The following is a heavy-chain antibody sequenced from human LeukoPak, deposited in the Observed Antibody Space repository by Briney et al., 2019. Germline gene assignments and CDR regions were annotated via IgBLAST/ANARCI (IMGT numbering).Heavy chain of an antibody. CDR1: GFTVSSNY. V-gene: IGHV3-53*01. D-gene: IGHD1-26*01. CDR2: IYSGGGT. J-gene: IGHJ4*02. CDR3: ARISGSYSRFVDY. Sequence: AGGSLRLSCAASGFTVSSNYMSWVRQALGKGLEWVSVIYSGGGTYYADSVKGRFSISRDSSENTLYLQMNSLRAEDTAVYYCARISGSYSRFVDYWGQGTLVTVSS.